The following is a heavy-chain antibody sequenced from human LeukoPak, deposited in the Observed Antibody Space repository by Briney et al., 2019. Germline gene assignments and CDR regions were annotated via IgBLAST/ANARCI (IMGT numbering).Heavy chain of an antibody. J-gene: IGHJ4*02. CDR2: ISGSGDST. CDR3: AKHGTYYDFWSGQYYFDY. CDR1: GFTFSSHA. Sequence: GGSLRLSCAAAGFTFSSHAMSWVRQAPGKGLEWVSGISGSGDSTNYADSVKGRFTISRDNSRNTLYLQMNSLRAEDTAVYYCAKHGTYYDFWSGQYYFDYWGQGTLVTVSS. D-gene: IGHD3-3*01. V-gene: IGHV3-23*01.